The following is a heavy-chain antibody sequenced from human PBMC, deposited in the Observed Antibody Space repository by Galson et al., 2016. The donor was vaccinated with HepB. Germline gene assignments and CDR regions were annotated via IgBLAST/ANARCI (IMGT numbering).Heavy chain of an antibody. J-gene: IGHJ6*02. V-gene: IGHV4-39*01. D-gene: IGHD5-12*01. CDR1: DGSISSSSHY. CDR2: IYYSGTT. CDR3: ARLRSARGRAVATKGGYNYGFDV. Sequence: SETLSLTCSVSDGSISSSSHYWAWIRQTPGQGLEWIGSIYYSGTTYYNPSLKSRVTMSVDTSNNQFSLTLRSVAAADTAVYYCARLRSARGRAVATKGGYNYGFDVCGQGTTVIVSS.